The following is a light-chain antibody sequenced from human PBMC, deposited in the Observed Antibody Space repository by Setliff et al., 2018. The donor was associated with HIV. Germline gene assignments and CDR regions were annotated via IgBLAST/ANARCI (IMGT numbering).Light chain of an antibody. J-gene: IGLJ1*01. CDR3: CSYAGSYTYV. Sequence: QSVLAQPRSVSGSPRQSVTISCTGTSSDIGAYSYVSWYQQHPGKAPKLMIYDVTKWPSGVPDRFSGSKSGSTASLTISGLQAEDEADYYCCSYAGSYTYVFGTGTRSPS. V-gene: IGLV2-11*01. CDR1: SSDIGAYSY. CDR2: DVT.